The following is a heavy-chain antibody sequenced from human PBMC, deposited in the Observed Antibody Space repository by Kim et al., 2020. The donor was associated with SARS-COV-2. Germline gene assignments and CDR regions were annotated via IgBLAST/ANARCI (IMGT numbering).Heavy chain of an antibody. V-gene: IGHV1-69*01. CDR3: ARGPRGETATFDY. D-gene: IGHD3-10*01. Sequence: YAQKFQGRVTNTADESTRTAYMELSSLRSEDTAVYYCARGPRGETATFDYWGQGTLVTVSS. J-gene: IGHJ4*02.